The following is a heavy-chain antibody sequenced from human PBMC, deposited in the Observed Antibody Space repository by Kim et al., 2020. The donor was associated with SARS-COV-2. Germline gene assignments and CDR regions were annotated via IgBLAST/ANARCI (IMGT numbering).Heavy chain of an antibody. CDR1: GIAVTHAW. V-gene: IGHV3-15*01. CDR3: TTYGSGTFVS. J-gene: IGHJ4*02. D-gene: IGHD3-10*01. CDR2: IRSQSDGGSP. Sequence: GGSLRLSCAASGIAVTHAWMTWVRQVAGKGLECIGRIRSQSDGGSPDYAAPVTGRFTISKDDSENTLYLQMNSLTIEDTAVYYCTTYGSGTFVSWGQGTL.